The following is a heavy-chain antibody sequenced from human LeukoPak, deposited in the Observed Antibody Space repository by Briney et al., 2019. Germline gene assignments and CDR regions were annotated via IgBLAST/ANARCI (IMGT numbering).Heavy chain of an antibody. Sequence: GGSLRLSCAASGFTFSIYSMNWVRQAPGKGLEWVSSIISSSSYIYYADSVKGRFTISRDNAKNSLYLQMNSLRAEDTAVYYCARDQTIYDILTVHYYYGMDVWGQGTTVTVSS. CDR2: IISSSSYI. CDR1: GFTFSIYS. J-gene: IGHJ6*02. CDR3: ARDQTIYDILTVHYYYGMDV. D-gene: IGHD3-9*01. V-gene: IGHV3-21*01.